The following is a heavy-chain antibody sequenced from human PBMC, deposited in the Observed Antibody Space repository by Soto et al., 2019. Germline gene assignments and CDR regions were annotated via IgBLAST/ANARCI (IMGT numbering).Heavy chain of an antibody. CDR2: INNSGST. J-gene: IGHJ4*02. CDR3: VKGTTSEEVDS. D-gene: IGHD1-1*01. Sequence: QGQLQETGPGLVRPSQTLSLTCTVSDASIHNGGHFRSWIRESPGGGLAWIGHINNSGSTYNNPSLRTRVTITADASMDQFSLGLTSVTAADAGRYYCVKGTTSEEVDSWGQGILVTVSS. V-gene: IGHV4-30-4*01. CDR1: DASIHNGGHF.